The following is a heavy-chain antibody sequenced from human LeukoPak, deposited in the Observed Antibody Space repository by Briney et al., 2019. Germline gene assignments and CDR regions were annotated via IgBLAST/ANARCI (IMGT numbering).Heavy chain of an antibody. Sequence: GASVKVSCKASGYTFTSYDINWVRQATGQGLEWMGWMNPNSGNTGYAQKFQGRVTMTRNTSISTAYMELSSLRSEDTAVYYCATRPLKYYDYVWGSYRQDAFDIWGQGTMVTVSS. CDR3: ATRPLKYYDYVWGSYRQDAFDI. D-gene: IGHD3-16*02. J-gene: IGHJ3*02. CDR1: GYTFTSYD. CDR2: MNPNSGNT. V-gene: IGHV1-8*01.